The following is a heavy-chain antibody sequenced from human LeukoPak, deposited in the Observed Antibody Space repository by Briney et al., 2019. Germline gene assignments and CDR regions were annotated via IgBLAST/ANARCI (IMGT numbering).Heavy chain of an antibody. J-gene: IGHJ6*03. CDR2: IYTSGST. CDR3: ARERVPPLQYYYYMDV. Sequence: SETLPLTCTASGGSISSYYWSWIRQPAGKGLEWIGRIYTSGSTNYNPSLKSRVTMSVDTSKNQFSLKLSSVTAADTAVYYCARERVPPLQYYYYMDVWGKGTTVTVSS. V-gene: IGHV4-4*07. CDR1: GGSISSYY.